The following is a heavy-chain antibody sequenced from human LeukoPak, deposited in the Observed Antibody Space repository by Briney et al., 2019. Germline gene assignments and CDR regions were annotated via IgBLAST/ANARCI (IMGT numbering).Heavy chain of an antibody. CDR1: GYSFTNYW. V-gene: IGHV5-51*01. D-gene: IGHD6-6*01. CDR3: AKLEGGNVAARTFDF. Sequence: GESLKISCKSSGYSFTNYWIGWVRQMPGKGLEWMGIVYPGDSDTRYSPSFQGQVTISADKSLSTAFLQWSSLKASDTAMYYCAKLEGGNVAARTFDFWGQGTLVTVSS. CDR2: VYPGDSDT. J-gene: IGHJ4*02.